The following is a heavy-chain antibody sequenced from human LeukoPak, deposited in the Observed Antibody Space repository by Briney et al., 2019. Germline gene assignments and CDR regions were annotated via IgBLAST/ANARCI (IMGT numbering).Heavy chain of an antibody. Sequence: SETLSLTCTVSGGSTSSSYWNWIRQPPGKGLEWIGYIHYSGSTRYNPSLKSRVTISVDTSKNQFSLKLSSVTAADTAVYYCARWYSSGWAFDYWGQGTLVTVSS. CDR2: IHYSGST. CDR1: GGSTSSSY. J-gene: IGHJ4*02. CDR3: ARWYSSGWAFDY. D-gene: IGHD6-19*01. V-gene: IGHV4-59*08.